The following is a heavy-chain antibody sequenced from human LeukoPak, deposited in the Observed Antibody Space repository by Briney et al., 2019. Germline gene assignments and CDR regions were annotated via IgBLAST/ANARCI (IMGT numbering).Heavy chain of an antibody. D-gene: IGHD6-19*01. J-gene: IGHJ5*02. CDR2: INHSGST. Sequence: SETLSLTCAVYGGSFSGYYWSWIRQPPGKGLEWIGEINHSGSTNYNPSLKSRVTISVDTSKNQFSLKLSSVTAADTAVYYCARGGILNSSGWYAPRLWFDPWGQGTLVTVSS. CDR1: GGSFSGYY. CDR3: ARGGILNSSGWYAPRLWFDP. V-gene: IGHV4-34*01.